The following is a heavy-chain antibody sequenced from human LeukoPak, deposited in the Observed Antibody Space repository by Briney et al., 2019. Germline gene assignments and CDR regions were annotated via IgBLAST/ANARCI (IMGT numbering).Heavy chain of an antibody. D-gene: IGHD2-15*01. CDR2: ISGYDGNT. CDR1: GYTFISYG. J-gene: IGHJ6*02. CDR3: AREFCSGGGCYYYGMDV. Sequence: ASVKVSCKASGYTFISYGISWVRHAPGQGLEWMGWISGYDGNTNYAQKFQGRVTMTTDTSTSTAYLELRRLRSDDTAIYYCAREFCSGGGCYYYGMDVWGQGTTVTVS. V-gene: IGHV1-18*01.